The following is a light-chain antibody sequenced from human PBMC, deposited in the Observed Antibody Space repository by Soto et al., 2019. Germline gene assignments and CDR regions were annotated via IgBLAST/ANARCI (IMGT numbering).Light chain of an antibody. CDR3: HQYNNWPPIT. CDR2: GAS. J-gene: IGKJ5*01. Sequence: EVVMTQYPATLSVSLGGRATLSCRASQSVSTDLAWYQQRPGQAPRLLIFGASTRATGIPARFTGSGSGTEFILTISSLQSEDSAVYFCHQYNNWPPITFGQRRLLAVK. V-gene: IGKV3-15*01. CDR1: QSVSTD.